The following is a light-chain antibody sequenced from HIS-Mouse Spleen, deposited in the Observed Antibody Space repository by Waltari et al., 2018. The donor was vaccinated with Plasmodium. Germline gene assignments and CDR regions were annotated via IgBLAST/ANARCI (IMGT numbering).Light chain of an antibody. CDR3: YSTDSSGNHRV. CDR1: ALPKKY. Sequence: YELTPPPSVSVSPGQPARIPCLGDALPKKYAYWYQQKSGQAPVLVIYEDSKRPSGIPERFSGSSSGTMATLTISGAQVEDEADYYCYSTDSSGNHRVFGGGTKLTVL. J-gene: IGLJ3*02. V-gene: IGLV3-10*01. CDR2: EDS.